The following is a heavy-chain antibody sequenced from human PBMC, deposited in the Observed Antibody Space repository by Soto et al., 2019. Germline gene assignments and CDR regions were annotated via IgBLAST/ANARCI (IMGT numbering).Heavy chain of an antibody. J-gene: IGHJ5*02. D-gene: IGHD3-10*01. CDR3: AKDSSTRPFGELLRDHHDL. Sequence: GWSMRHCNSASELTITNFGLHWIRQDPGKGLEHVCAIDSTGGTTDYADSVKGRFTISRDNSKNTLYLQMTSLRTDDTGTYYCAKDSSTRPFGELLRDHHDLWGQGTLVTVSS. CDR2: IDSTGGTT. V-gene: IGHV3-64D*08. CDR1: ELTITNFG.